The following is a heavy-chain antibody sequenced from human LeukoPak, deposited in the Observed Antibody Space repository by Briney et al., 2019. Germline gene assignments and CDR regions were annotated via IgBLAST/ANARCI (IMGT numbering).Heavy chain of an antibody. CDR3: AARLAVAMIGAFDI. CDR1: GGSISSSSYY. Sequence: MSSETLSLTCTVSGGSISSSSYYWGWIRQPPGKGLEWIGSIYYSGSTYYNPSLRSRVTISVDTSKNQFSLKLSSVTAADTAVYYCAARLAVAMIGAFDIWGQGTMVTVSS. J-gene: IGHJ3*02. V-gene: IGHV4-39*01. D-gene: IGHD6-19*01. CDR2: IYYSGST.